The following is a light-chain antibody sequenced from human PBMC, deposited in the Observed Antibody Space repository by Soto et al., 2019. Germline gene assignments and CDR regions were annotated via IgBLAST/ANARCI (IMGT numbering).Light chain of an antibody. Sequence: QLVLTQSPSASASLGASVKLTCTLSSGHSSYAIAWHQQQPEKGPRYLMKLNSDGSHSKGDGIPDRFSGSSSGAERYLTISSLQSEDEADYYCQTWDTGRVLFGGGTKLTVL. CDR3: QTWDTGRVL. J-gene: IGLJ2*01. CDR1: SGHSSYA. V-gene: IGLV4-69*01. CDR2: LNSDGSH.